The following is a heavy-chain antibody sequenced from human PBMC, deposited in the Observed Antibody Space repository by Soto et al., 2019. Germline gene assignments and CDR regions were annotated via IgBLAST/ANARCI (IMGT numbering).Heavy chain of an antibody. D-gene: IGHD4-4*01. J-gene: IGHJ3*01. CDR3: VREGLQNDALEF. V-gene: IGHV3-30-3*01. CDR2: ISYDGS. Sequence: QVQLVESGGGVVQPGRSLRLSCAASGFTFSVYALHWVRQAPGTGLEWLATISYDGSYYGGSVKGRITISRDNSKNTLFLELNSLRLEDTGVYYCVREGLQNDALEFWGQGTMVTVAS. CDR1: GFTFSVYA.